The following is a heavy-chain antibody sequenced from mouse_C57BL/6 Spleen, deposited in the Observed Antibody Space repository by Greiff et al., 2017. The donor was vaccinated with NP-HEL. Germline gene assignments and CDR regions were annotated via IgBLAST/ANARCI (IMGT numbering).Heavy chain of an antibody. CDR2: ISNGGGST. CDR1: GFTFSDYY. V-gene: IGHV5-12*01. J-gene: IGHJ4*01. CDR3: ARLRGGYAMDY. Sequence: EVMLVESGGGLVQPGGSLKLSCAASGFTFSDYYMYWVRQTPEKRLEWVAYISNGGGSTYYPDTVKGRFTISRDNAKNTLYLQMSRLKSEDTAMYYCARLRGGYAMDYWGQGTSVTVSS.